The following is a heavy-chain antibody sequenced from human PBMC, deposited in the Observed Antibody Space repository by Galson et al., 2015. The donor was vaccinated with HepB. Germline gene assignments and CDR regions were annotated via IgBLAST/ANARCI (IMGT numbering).Heavy chain of an antibody. V-gene: IGHV1-2*02. Sequence: SVKVSCKASGYTFTGYYLHWVRQAPGQGLEWMGWINPNSGDTSYTPKFQGRVTVTTDTSINTAYMQLTRLRSDDTAVYFCARNQASKLHAFEYWGQGTLVTVSS. D-gene: IGHD1-14*01. CDR1: GYTFTGYY. CDR2: INPNSGDT. CDR3: ARNQASKLHAFEY. J-gene: IGHJ4*02.